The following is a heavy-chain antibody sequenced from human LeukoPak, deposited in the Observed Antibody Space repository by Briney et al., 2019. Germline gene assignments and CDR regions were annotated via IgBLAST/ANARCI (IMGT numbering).Heavy chain of an antibody. CDR3: AKYFGSGSYYLDY. CDR1: GYTFTTYW. D-gene: IGHD3-10*01. Sequence: GESLKISCKGFGYTFTTYWIAWVRQMPGKGLERMGIIYPGDSDTKYSPSFQGQVTISADKSINTAYLQWSSLKASDTAIYYCAKYFGSGSYYLDYWGQGTLVTVSS. V-gene: IGHV5-51*01. J-gene: IGHJ4*02. CDR2: IYPGDSDT.